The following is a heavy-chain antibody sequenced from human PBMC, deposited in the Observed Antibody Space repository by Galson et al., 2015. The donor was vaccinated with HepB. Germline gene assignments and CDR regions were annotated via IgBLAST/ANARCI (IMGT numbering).Heavy chain of an antibody. CDR1: GGSISSYY. J-gene: IGHJ6*02. CDR3: AGGFGGATGAYYYYGMDV. V-gene: IGHV4-59*01. Sequence: SETLSLTCTVSGGSISSYYWSWIRQPPGKGLEWIGYIYYSGSTNYNPSLKSRVTISVDTSKNQFSLKLSSVTAADTAVYYCAGGFGGATGAYYYYGMDVWGQGTAVTVSS. D-gene: IGHD3-16*01. CDR2: IYYSGST.